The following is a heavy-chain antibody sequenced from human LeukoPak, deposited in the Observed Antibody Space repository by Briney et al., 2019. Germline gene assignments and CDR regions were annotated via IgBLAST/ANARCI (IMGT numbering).Heavy chain of an antibody. Sequence: PSETLSLTCAVYGGSFSGYYWSWIRQPPGKGLEWIGEINHSGSTNYNPSLKSRVTISVDTSKNHFSLKLSSVTAADTAVYYCAREVPAAIDYWGQGTLVTVSS. J-gene: IGHJ4*02. CDR1: GGSFSGYY. CDR3: AREVPAAIDY. D-gene: IGHD2-2*01. CDR2: INHSGST. V-gene: IGHV4-34*01.